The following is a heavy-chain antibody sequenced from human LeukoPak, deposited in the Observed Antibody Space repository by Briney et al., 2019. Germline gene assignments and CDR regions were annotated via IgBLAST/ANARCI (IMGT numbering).Heavy chain of an antibody. Sequence: GGSLRLSCATSGFTFSSYWMHWVRQAPGKGLVWVSRINSDGSSTNYADSVKGRFTISRDNAKNSLYLQMNSLRAEDTAVYYCARAEQLWTAFDYWGQGTLVTVSS. D-gene: IGHD5-18*01. CDR2: INSDGSST. J-gene: IGHJ4*02. CDR1: GFTFSSYW. CDR3: ARAEQLWTAFDY. V-gene: IGHV3-74*01.